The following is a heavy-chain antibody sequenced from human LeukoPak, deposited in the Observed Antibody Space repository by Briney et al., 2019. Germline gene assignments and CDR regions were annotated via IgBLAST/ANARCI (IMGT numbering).Heavy chain of an antibody. V-gene: IGHV1-2*02. Sequence: GASVKVSCKASGYTFIAYYMHWVRQAPGQGLEWMGWINPNSGGTNYAQKFQGRVTMTRDTSISTAYMDLSRLRSDDTAVYYCASSLGYCSGGSCYSYYYYYMDVWGKGTTVTVSS. CDR1: GYTFIAYY. CDR3: ASSLGYCSGGSCYSYYYYYMDV. D-gene: IGHD2-15*01. J-gene: IGHJ6*03. CDR2: INPNSGGT.